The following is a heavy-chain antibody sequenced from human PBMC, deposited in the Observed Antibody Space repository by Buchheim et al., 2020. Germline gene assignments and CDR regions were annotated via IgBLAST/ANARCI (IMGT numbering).Heavy chain of an antibody. D-gene: IGHD3-16*02. V-gene: IGHV4-34*01. Sequence: QVQLQQWGAGLLKPSETLSLTCAVYGGSFSGYYWSWIRQPPGKGLEWIGEINHSGSTNYNPPLKSRVTIPVDTSKNQFSLKLSSVTAADTAVYYCARARRYDYVWGSYRFDYWGQGTL. J-gene: IGHJ4*02. CDR2: INHSGST. CDR3: ARARRYDYVWGSYRFDY. CDR1: GGSFSGYY.